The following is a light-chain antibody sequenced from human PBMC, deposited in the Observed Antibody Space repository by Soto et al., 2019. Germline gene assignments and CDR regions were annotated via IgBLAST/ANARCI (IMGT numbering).Light chain of an antibody. CDR2: KAS. CDR3: QQYHRYST. J-gene: IGKJ1*01. V-gene: IGKV1-5*03. CDR1: QSISSW. Sequence: DIQMTQSPSTLSASVGDRVTITCRASQSISSWLAWYQQKPGKAPKLLIYKASSLESGVPSRFSGSASGTEFTLTISNLESEDFASYYCQQYHRYSTFGQGTKVDIK.